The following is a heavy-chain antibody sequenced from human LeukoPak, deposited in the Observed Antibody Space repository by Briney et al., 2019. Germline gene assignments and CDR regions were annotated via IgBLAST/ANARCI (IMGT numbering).Heavy chain of an antibody. V-gene: IGHV4-4*09. J-gene: IGHJ4*02. CDR3: ARGPEWYYFDY. D-gene: IGHD3-3*01. CDR2: IYHSGST. Sequence: TSETLSPTCTVSGGSISTYDWSWIRQPPGRGLEWIGFIYHSGSTNYNPSLKSRVTISVDTSKNQFSLRLSSVTAADTAVYYCARGPEWYYFDYWGQGTLVTVSS. CDR1: GGSISTYD.